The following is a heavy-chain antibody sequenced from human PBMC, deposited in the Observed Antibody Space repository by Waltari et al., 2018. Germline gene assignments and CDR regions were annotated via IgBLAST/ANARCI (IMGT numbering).Heavy chain of an antibody. CDR2: IYHSGST. D-gene: IGHD2-15*01. Sequence: QVQLQESGPGLVKPSETLSLTCAVSGYSISSGYYWGWIRQPPGKGLEWIGRIYHSGSTYYNPSLKSRFTISVDTSKNQFSLKLSSVTAADTAVYYCARRVAANGHFDYWGQGTLVTVSS. CDR1: GYSISSGYY. J-gene: IGHJ4*02. V-gene: IGHV4-38-2*01. CDR3: ARRVAANGHFDY.